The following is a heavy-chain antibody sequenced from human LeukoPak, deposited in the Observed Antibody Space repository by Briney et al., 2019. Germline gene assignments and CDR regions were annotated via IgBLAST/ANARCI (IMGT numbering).Heavy chain of an antibody. CDR3: ARVPIVGATPGGFDY. D-gene: IGHD1-26*01. J-gene: IGHJ2*01. Sequence: SETLSLTCAVYGGSFSGYYWSWIRQPPGKGLEWIGEINHSGSTNYNPSLKSRVTISVDTSKNQFSLKLSSVTAADTAVYYCARVPIVGATPGGFDYWGRGTLVTVSS. CDR2: INHSGST. V-gene: IGHV4-34*01. CDR1: GGSFSGYY.